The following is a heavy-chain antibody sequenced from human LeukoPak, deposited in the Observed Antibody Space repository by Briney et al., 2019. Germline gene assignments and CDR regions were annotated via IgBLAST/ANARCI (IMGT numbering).Heavy chain of an antibody. CDR1: GFTFSRNW. D-gene: IGHD3-22*01. CDR3: ARDSDSSGYSPFDI. J-gene: IGHJ3*02. CDR2: INSDGSRT. Sequence: GGSLRLSCAASGFTFSRNWMHWVRQAPGKGLVWLSRINSDGSRTIYADSVKGRFTISRDNSKNTLYLQMNSLRAEDTAVYYCARDSDSSGYSPFDIWGQGTMVTVSS. V-gene: IGHV3-74*01.